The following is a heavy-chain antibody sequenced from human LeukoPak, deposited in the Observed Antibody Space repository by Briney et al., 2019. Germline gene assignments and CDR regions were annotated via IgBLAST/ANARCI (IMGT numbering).Heavy chain of an antibody. V-gene: IGHV3-74*01. CDR1: GFTFSSYW. Sequence: GGSLTRSCAASGFTFSSYWMHWVRQAPGKGLVWVSRINSDGSSTSYADSVKGRFTISRDNAKNTLYLQMNSLRAEDTAVYYCAHENYDFWSGYYTFDYWGQGTLVTVSS. CDR2: INSDGSST. CDR3: AHENYDFWSGYYTFDY. J-gene: IGHJ4*02. D-gene: IGHD3-3*01.